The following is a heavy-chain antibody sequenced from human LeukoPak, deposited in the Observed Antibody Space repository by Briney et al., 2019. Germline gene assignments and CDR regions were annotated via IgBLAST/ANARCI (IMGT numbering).Heavy chain of an antibody. CDR3: ARPKWGHDSSGYYYH. V-gene: IGHV3-21*01. J-gene: IGHJ5*02. CDR1: GFTFSSYS. D-gene: IGHD3-22*01. Sequence: GGSLRLSCAASGFTFSSYSMNWVRQAPGKGLEWVSSISSSSSYIYYADSVKGRFTISRDNAKNSLYLQMNSLRAEDTAVHYCARPKWGHDSSGYYYHWGQGTLVTVSS. CDR2: ISSSSSYI.